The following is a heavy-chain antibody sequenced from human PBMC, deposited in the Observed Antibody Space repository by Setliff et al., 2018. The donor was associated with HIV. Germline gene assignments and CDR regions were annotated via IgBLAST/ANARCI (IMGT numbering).Heavy chain of an antibody. CDR1: GFTFDRFW. CDR3: HSGYDTEEQSYFDY. CDR2: VNRDGSST. Sequence: PGGSLRLSCAASGFTFDRFWMHWVRQAPGKGLVWVSRVNRDGSSTTYADSVKDRFTISRDNAKNTLYLQRNSLRAEDTGVYYCHSGYDTEEQSYFDYWGQGALVTVSS. J-gene: IGHJ4*02. V-gene: IGHV3-74*01. D-gene: IGHD5-12*01.